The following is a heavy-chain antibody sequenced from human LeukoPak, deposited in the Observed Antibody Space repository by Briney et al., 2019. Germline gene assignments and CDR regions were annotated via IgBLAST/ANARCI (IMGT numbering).Heavy chain of an antibody. CDR3: ARIPFSGHYDFWSGWHFDY. D-gene: IGHD3-3*01. J-gene: IGHJ4*02. V-gene: IGHV3-23*01. CDR1: GFTFSSYA. Sequence: GGSLRLSCAASGFTFSSYATSWVRQAPGKGLEWVSAISGSGGSTYYADSVKGRFTISRDNSKNTLYLQMNSLRAEDTAVYYCARIPFSGHYDFWSGWHFDYWGQGTLVTVSS. CDR2: ISGSGGST.